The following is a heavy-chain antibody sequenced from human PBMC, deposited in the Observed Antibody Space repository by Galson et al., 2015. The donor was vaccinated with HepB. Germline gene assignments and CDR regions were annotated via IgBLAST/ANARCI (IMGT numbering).Heavy chain of an antibody. V-gene: IGHV3-48*04. CDR2: ISTNGVPI. D-gene: IGHD4/OR15-4a*01. CDR1: DSTFSSYT. CDR3: ATTKFGSGAYWTFDI. Sequence: SLRLSCAASDSTFSSYTMNWVRQTPGKGLQWVSYISTNGVPIHYADSVKGRFTIARDNAKNTMWLQMNSLRAEDTAVYYCATTKFGSGAYWTFDIWGQGTLVTVSS. J-gene: IGHJ3*02.